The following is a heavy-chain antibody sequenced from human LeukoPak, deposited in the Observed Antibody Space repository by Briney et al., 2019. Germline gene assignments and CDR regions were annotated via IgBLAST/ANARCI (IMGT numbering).Heavy chain of an antibody. CDR1: DGSFSGYY. Sequence: SETLSLTCAVYDGSFSGYYWSWIRQPPGKGLEWIGEINHSGSTNYNPSLKSRVTISVDTSKNQFSLKLSSVTAADTAVYYCARLLGATGGLMDYWGQGTLVTVSS. J-gene: IGHJ4*02. CDR3: ARLLGATGGLMDY. D-gene: IGHD1-26*01. CDR2: INHSGST. V-gene: IGHV4-34*01.